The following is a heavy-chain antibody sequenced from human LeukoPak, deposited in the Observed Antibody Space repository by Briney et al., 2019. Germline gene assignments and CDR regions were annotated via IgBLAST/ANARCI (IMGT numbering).Heavy chain of an antibody. Sequence: ASVTVSCKASGYTFTSYGISWVRQAPGQGLEWMGWISAYNGNTNYAQKLQGRVTMTTDTSTSTAYMELRSLRSDDTAVYYCARVGILTGYYYYYGMDVWGQGTTVTVSS. V-gene: IGHV1-18*01. D-gene: IGHD3-9*01. CDR1: GYTFTSYG. CDR3: ARVGILTGYYYYYGMDV. J-gene: IGHJ6*02. CDR2: ISAYNGNT.